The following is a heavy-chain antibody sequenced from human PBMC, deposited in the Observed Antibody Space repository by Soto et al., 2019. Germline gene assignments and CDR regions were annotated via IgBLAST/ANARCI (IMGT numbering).Heavy chain of an antibody. J-gene: IGHJ3*02. D-gene: IGHD2-15*01. CDR2: IWYDGSNK. Sequence: QVQLVESGGGVVQPGRSLRLSCAASGFTFSSYGMHWVRQAPGKGLEWVAVIWYDGSNKYYADSVKGRFTISRDNSKNTLYLQMNSLRAEDTAMYYCARDGSRILFDAFDIWGQGTMVTVSS. CDR1: GFTFSSYG. V-gene: IGHV3-33*01. CDR3: ARDGSRILFDAFDI.